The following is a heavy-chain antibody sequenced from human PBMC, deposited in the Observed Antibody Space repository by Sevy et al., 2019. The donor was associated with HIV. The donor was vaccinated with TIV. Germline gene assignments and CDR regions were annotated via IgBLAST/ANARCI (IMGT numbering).Heavy chain of an antibody. CDR3: AMDQTFYDSSCYCTGRGDGFDI. D-gene: IGHD3-22*01. Sequence: GGSLRLSCAASRFTFSSYSMNWVSQLPGKWLEWVSSTRSSSSYIYYGDSVTGRSTLSREHATNSLSLQMNSLRAEETAVYYCAMDQTFYDSSCYCTGRGDGFDIWGQWTMVTVSS. CDR1: RFTFSSYS. V-gene: IGHV3-21*01. CDR2: TRSSSSYI. J-gene: IGHJ3*02.